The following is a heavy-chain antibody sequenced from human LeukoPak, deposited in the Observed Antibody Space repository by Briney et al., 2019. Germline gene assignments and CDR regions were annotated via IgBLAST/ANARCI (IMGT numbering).Heavy chain of an antibody. CDR2: INSDGSST. V-gene: IGHV3-74*01. Sequence: GGSLRLSCAASGFTFSSYWTHWVRQAPGKGLVWVSRINSDGSSTSYADSVKGRFTISRDNAKNTLYLQMNSLRAEDTAVYYCARGKTSQNIVTRKTYNWFDPWGQGTLVTVSS. J-gene: IGHJ5*02. CDR1: GFTFSSYW. D-gene: IGHD2/OR15-2a*01. CDR3: ARGKTSQNIVTRKTYNWFDP.